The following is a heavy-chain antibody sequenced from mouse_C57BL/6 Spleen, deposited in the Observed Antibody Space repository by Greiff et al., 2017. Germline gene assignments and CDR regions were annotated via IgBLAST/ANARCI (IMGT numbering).Heavy chain of an antibody. CDR3: ARSFYGNNNYAMDY. CDR2: IYPGDGDT. CDR1: GYAFSSYW. V-gene: IGHV1-80*01. D-gene: IGHD2-10*01. J-gene: IGHJ4*01. Sequence: LQESGAELVKPGASVKISCKASGYAFSSYWMNWVKQRPGKGLEWIGQIYPGDGDTNYNGKFKGKATLTAYKSSSTAYMQLSSLTSEDSAVYFCARSFYGNNNYAMDYWGQGTSVTVSS.